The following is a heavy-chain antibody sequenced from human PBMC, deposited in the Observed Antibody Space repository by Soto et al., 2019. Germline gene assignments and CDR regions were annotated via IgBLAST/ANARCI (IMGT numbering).Heavy chain of an antibody. V-gene: IGHV1-2*04. Sequence: ASVKVSCKASGYTFTGYYMHWVRQAPRQGLEWMGWINPNSGGTNYAQKFQGWVTMTRDTSISTAYMELSRLRSDDTAVYYCAREFLDNHIVVVPAAIRPGVYYYYYGMDVWGQGTTVTVSS. CDR2: INPNSGGT. D-gene: IGHD2-2*02. J-gene: IGHJ6*02. CDR1: GYTFTGYY. CDR3: AREFLDNHIVVVPAAIRPGVYYYYYGMDV.